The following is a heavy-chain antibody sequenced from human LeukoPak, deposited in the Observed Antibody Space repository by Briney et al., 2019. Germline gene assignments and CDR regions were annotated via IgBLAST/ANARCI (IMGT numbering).Heavy chain of an antibody. CDR1: SGSISSGGYY. D-gene: IGHD3-10*01. J-gene: IGHJ4*02. CDR2: IYHSGST. V-gene: IGHV4-30-2*01. Sequence: SQTLSLTCTVSSGSISSGGYYWSWIRQPPGKGLEWIGYIYHSGSTYYNPSLKSRVTMSVDRSKNQFSLKLNSVTAADTAVYYCARGWGPVYYFDYWGQGTLVTVSS. CDR3: ARGWGPVYYFDY.